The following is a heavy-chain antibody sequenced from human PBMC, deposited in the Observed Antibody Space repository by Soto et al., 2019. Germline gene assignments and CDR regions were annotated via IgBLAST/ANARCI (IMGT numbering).Heavy chain of an antibody. V-gene: IGHV1-3*01. J-gene: IGHJ4*02. CDR3: AKDGHCNGGSCYLYYLDY. CDR2: INVGNGNT. D-gene: IGHD2-15*01. CDR1: GYIFTRYN. Sequence: GASVKVSCKTPGYIFTRYNIHWVRQAPGQRLEWMAWINVGNGNTRYSQKFQGRLTLTRDTPGNTLFLQMYSLRAEDTATYFCAKDGHCNGGSCYLYYLDYWGQGTPVTVSS.